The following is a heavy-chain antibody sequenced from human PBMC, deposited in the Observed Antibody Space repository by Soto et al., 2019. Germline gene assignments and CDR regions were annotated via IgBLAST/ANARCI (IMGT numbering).Heavy chain of an antibody. Sequence: GEALKISCKGSGYSFTSYWISWVRQMPGKGLEWMGRIDPSDSYTNYSPSFQGHVTISADKSISTAYLQWSSLKASATAMYYCASTASGYYHGIGVWGQGTTVTVSS. CDR2: IDPSDSYT. CDR1: GYSFTSYW. CDR3: ASTASGYYHGIGV. J-gene: IGHJ6*02. V-gene: IGHV5-10-1*01. D-gene: IGHD6-6*01.